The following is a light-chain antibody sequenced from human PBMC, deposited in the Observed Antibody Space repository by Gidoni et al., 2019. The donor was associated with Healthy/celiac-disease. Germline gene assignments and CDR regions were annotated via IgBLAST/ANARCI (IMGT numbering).Light chain of an antibody. CDR1: SRSVSTSYY. CDR2: STN. V-gene: IGLV8-61*01. J-gene: IGLJ3*02. Sequence: QTVVTQEPSFSVCPGGPVTLTFVLSSRSVSTSYYPSWYQQTPGQAPRTLIYSTNTRSSGVPDRFSGSILGNKAALTITGAQADDESDYYCVLYMGSGIWVFGGGTKLTVL. CDR3: VLYMGSGIWV.